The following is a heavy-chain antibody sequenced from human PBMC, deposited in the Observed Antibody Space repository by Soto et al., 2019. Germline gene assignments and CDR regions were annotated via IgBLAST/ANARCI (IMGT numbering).Heavy chain of an antibody. V-gene: IGHV3-30*03. CDR3: ATRDPPRGVYFDY. Sequence: GGSLRLSCEASGFTFSSYGMHWVRQAPGKGLEWVAVISYDGSNKYYADSVKGRFTISRDNSKNTLHLQMNSLRAEDTAVYYCATRDPPRGVYFDYWGQGTLVTVSS. J-gene: IGHJ4*02. CDR2: ISYDGSNK. CDR1: GFTFSSYG. D-gene: IGHD3-10*01.